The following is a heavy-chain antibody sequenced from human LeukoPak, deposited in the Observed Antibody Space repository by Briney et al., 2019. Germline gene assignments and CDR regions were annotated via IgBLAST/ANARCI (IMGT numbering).Heavy chain of an antibody. D-gene: IGHD6-19*01. CDR1: GGSFSGYY. CDR3: ARGRRGSGWFYYYGMDV. J-gene: IGHJ6*02. Sequence: PSETLSLTCAVYGGSFSGYYWSWIRQPPGKGLEWIGEINHSGSTNYNPSLKSRVTISVDTSKNQFSLKLSSVTAADTAVYYCARGRRGSGWFYYYGMDVWGQGTTVTVSS. V-gene: IGHV4-34*01. CDR2: INHSGST.